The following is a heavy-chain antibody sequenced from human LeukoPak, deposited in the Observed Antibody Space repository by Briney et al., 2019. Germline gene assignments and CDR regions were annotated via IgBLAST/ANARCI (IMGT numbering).Heavy chain of an antibody. CDR2: IYHSGST. CDR1: GGSISSGGYS. J-gene: IGHJ3*02. CDR3: AREISSVAFDI. V-gene: IGHV4-30-2*01. Sequence: SSETLSLTCAVSGGSISSGGYSWSWIRQPPGKGLEWIGYIYHSGSTYYNPSLKSRVSISIDTSKNQFSLKLTSVTAADTAVYYCAREISSVAFDIWGQGTMVTVSS. D-gene: IGHD6-6*01.